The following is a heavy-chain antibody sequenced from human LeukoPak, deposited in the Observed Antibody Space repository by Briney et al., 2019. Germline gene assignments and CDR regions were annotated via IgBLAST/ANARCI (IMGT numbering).Heavy chain of an antibody. D-gene: IGHD6-13*01. CDR3: ARETGSSSWSLGVDY. Sequence: SVKVSCKASGGTFSSYAISWVRQAPGQGLEWMGGIIPIFGTANYAQKFQGRVTITADESTSTAYMELSSLRSEDTAVYYCARETGSSSWSLGVDYWGQGTLVTGSS. CDR1: GGTFSSYA. J-gene: IGHJ4*02. CDR2: IIPIFGTA. V-gene: IGHV1-69*01.